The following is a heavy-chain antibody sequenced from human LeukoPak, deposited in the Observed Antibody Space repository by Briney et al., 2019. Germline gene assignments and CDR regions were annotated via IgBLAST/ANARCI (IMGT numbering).Heavy chain of an antibody. V-gene: IGHV3-66*01. D-gene: IGHD5-18*01. CDR2: IYSDGRT. CDR1: GFTFSTYA. J-gene: IGHJ4*02. CDR3: ARDEVGAGNTYVKFDY. Sequence: GGSLRLSCAASGFTFSTYAMSWVRQAPGKGLVWVSVIYSDGRTYYADSVQGRFTISRDNSKNTLYLQMNSLRAEDTAVYYCARDEVGAGNTYVKFDYWGQGTLVTVSS.